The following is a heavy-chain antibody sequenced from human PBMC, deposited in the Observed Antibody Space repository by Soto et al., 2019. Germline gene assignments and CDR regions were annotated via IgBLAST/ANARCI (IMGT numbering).Heavy chain of an antibody. D-gene: IGHD3-3*01. CDR2: IKSKTDGGTT. CDR1: GFTFSNAW. V-gene: IGHV3-15*07. J-gene: IGHJ6*02. CDR3: TTDHRTIFGVVPPRRMYGMDV. Sequence: GGSLRLSCAASGFTFSNAWMNWVRQAPGKGLEWVGRIKSKTDGGTTDYAAPVKGRFTISRDDSKNTLYLQMNSLKTEDTAVYYCTTDHRTIFGVVPPRRMYGMDVWGQGTTVTVSS.